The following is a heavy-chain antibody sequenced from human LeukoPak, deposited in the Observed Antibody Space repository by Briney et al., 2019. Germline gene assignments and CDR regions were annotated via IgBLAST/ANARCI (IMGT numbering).Heavy chain of an antibody. CDR1: GFTFSSYA. J-gene: IGHJ4*02. D-gene: IGHD3-3*01. V-gene: IGHV3-23*01. CDR3: ARGALHYDFWSGYYC. Sequence: PGGSLRLSCAASGFTFSSYAMSWVRQAPGKGLEWVSAISGSGGSTYYADSVKGRFTISRDNSKNTLYLQMNSLRAEDTAVYYCARGALHYDFWSGYYCWGQGTLVTVSS. CDR2: ISGSGGST.